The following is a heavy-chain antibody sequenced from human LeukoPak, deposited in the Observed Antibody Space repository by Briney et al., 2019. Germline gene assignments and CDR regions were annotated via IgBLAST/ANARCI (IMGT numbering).Heavy chain of an antibody. J-gene: IGHJ3*02. V-gene: IGHV3-23*01. CDR1: GFTFSSYW. CDR3: AKDLTVDTAMIGDAFDI. D-gene: IGHD5-18*01. Sequence: PGGSLRLSCAASGFTFSSYWMSWVRQAPGKGLEWVSAISGSGGSTYYADSVKGRFTISRDNSKNTLYLQMNSLRAEDTAVYYCAKDLTVDTAMIGDAFDIWGQGTMVTVSS. CDR2: ISGSGGST.